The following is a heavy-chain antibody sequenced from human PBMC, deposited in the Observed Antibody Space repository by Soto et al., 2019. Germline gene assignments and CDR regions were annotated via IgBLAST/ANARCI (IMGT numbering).Heavy chain of an antibody. D-gene: IGHD1-26*01. CDR3: SGAESPDTAYFSLY. CDR2: IIPIFGTA. CDR1: GGTFSSYA. J-gene: IGHJ4*02. V-gene: IGHV1-69*13. Sequence: SVKVSCKASGGTFSSYAISWVRQAPGQGLEWMGGIIPIFGTANYAQKFQGRVTITADESTSTAYMELNSLNIEDSAVYYCSGAESPDTAYFSLYWGQGTPVTVSS.